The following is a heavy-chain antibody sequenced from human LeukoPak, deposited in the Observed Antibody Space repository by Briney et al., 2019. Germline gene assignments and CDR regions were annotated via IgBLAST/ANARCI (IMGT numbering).Heavy chain of an antibody. D-gene: IGHD2-2*01. CDR2: IKQDGSGK. J-gene: IGHJ4*02. CDR3: AREPARYCSSTSCYDEGEILDY. V-gene: IGHV3-7*01. CDR1: GFTFSSYW. Sequence: GGSLRLSCAASGFTFSSYWMSWVRQAPGKGLEWVANIKQDGSGKYYVDSVKGRFTISRDNAKNSLYLQMNSLRAEDTAVYYCAREPARYCSSTSCYDEGEILDYWGQGTLVTVSS.